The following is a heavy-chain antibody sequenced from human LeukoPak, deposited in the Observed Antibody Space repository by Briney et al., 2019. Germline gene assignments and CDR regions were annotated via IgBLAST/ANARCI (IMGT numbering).Heavy chain of an antibody. J-gene: IGHJ6*02. CDR3: AALVVVPAAIPNYYYYGMDV. V-gene: IGHV1-2*06. CDR1: GYTFTGYY. Sequence: ASVKVSCKASGYTFTGYYMHWVRQAPGQGLEWMGRINPNSGGTNYAQKFQGRVTMTRDTSISTAYMELSRLRSDDTAVYYCAALVVVPAAIPNYYYYGMDVWGQGTTVTVSS. CDR2: INPNSGGT. D-gene: IGHD2-2*01.